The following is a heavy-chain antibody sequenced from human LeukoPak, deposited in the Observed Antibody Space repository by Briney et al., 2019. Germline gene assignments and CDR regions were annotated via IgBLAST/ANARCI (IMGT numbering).Heavy chain of an antibody. CDR1: GFTFGTYA. CDR2: ISVRGDTT. CDR3: AKHAWGGGIYSYYHYMDV. Sequence: PGGSLRLSCAASGFTFGTYAMTWVRQAPGKGLEWVSGISVRGDTTYYAGPVKGRFTVSRDSSKNTLHLQMNSLRVDDTAVYYCAKHAWGGGIYSYYHYMDVWGKGTTVTVSS. J-gene: IGHJ6*03. V-gene: IGHV3-23*01. D-gene: IGHD3-16*01.